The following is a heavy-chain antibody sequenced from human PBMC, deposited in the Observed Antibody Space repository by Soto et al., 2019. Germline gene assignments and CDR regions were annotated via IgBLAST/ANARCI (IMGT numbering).Heavy chain of an antibody. J-gene: IGHJ4*02. CDR3: ACLPATSDFDY. CDR1: GGSISSSNW. V-gene: IGHV4-4*02. D-gene: IGHD2-2*01. Sequence: QVQLQESGPGLVKPSGPLSLTCAVSGGSISSSNWWSWVPQPSGKGLEWIGEIYHSGSTNYNPSLKTRVTISVDKSKNQFSLKLSSLTAADTAVYYCACLPATSDFDYWGQGTLVTVSS. CDR2: IYHSGST.